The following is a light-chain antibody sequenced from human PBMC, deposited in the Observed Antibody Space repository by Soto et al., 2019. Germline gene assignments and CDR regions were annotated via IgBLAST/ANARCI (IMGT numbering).Light chain of an antibody. Sequence: EIVLTQSPGTLSLSPGERATLSCRASPSVSSSYLAWYQQKPGQAPRLLIYGASSMATGIPDRFSGCGSVTDFKFTISRLETEDLAVYYCQQYCSSPWTCGQGTKVEIK. CDR2: GAS. CDR1: PSVSSSY. J-gene: IGKJ1*01. V-gene: IGKV3-20*01. CDR3: QQYCSSPWT.